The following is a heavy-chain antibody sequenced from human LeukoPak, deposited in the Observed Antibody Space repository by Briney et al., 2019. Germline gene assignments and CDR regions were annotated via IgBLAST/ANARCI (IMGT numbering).Heavy chain of an antibody. CDR3: ARWYGIEAFDI. J-gene: IGHJ3*02. Sequence: SETLSLTCTVSGGSISSSSYYWGWIRQPPGKGLEWIGSLYYSGSTYYNPSLKSRVTISVDTSKNQFSLKLSSVTAADTAVYYCARWYGIEAFDIWGQGTMVTVSS. V-gene: IGHV4-39*07. CDR2: LYYSGST. CDR1: GGSISSSSYY. D-gene: IGHD2-15*01.